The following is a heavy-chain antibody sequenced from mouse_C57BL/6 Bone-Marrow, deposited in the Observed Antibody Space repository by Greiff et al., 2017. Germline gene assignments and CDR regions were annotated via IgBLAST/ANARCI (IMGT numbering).Heavy chain of an antibody. D-gene: IGHD2-1*01. V-gene: IGHV1-82*01. CDR3: ARSRGNYPLDY. Sequence: QVHVKQSGPELVKPGASVKISCKASGYAFSSSWMHWVKQRPGKGLEWIGRIYPGDGDTNYNGKLKGKATLTADKTSSTAYMQLSSRTSEDAAVFFCARSRGNYPLDYWGQGTTLTVSS. CDR2: IYPGDGDT. J-gene: IGHJ2*01. CDR1: GYAFSSSW.